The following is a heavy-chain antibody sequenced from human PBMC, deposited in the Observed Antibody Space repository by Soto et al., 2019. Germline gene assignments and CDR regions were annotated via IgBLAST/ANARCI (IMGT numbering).Heavy chain of an antibody. CDR2: VYYSGTT. CDR1: GGSLNNKTSY. J-gene: IGHJ4*02. D-gene: IGHD3-9*01. V-gene: IGHV4-61*01. Sequence: SETLSLTCSVSGGSLNNKTSYWSWIRQPPGKRLEWIGYVYYSGTTNYNPSLKSRVTISIDMSKNQFSLRLSSVTAAHTALYYCARTTAVPNALRSRYFFDFWGQGTLVTVSS. CDR3: ARTTAVPNALRSRYFFDF.